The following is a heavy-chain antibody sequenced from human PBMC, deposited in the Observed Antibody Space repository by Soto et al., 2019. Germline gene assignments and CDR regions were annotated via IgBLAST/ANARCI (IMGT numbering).Heavy chain of an antibody. CDR1: GGSISSYY. D-gene: IGHD1-26*01. CDR3: ERHRGIVGASYYYYYYGMDV. CDR2: IYYSGST. Sequence: SETLSLTCTVSGGSISSYYWSWIRQPPGKGLEWIGYIYYSGSTNYNPSLKSRVIISVDTSKNQFSLKLSSVTAADTAVYYCERHRGIVGASYYYYYYGMDVWGQGTTVTVSS. J-gene: IGHJ6*02. V-gene: IGHV4-59*01.